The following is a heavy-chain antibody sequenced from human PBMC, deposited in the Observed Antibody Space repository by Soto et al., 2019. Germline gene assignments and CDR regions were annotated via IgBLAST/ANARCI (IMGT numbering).Heavy chain of an antibody. CDR1: GGSISSGDYY. V-gene: IGHV4-30-4*01. CDR3: ARAWLQLYYYGMDV. CDR2: IYYSGST. Sequence: HSETLYLTCTVSGGSISSGDYYWSWIRQPPGKGLEWIGYIYYSGSTYYNPSLKSRVTISVDTSKNQFSLKLSSVTAADTAVYYCARAWLQLYYYGMDVWGQGTTVTVSS. D-gene: IGHD5-12*01. J-gene: IGHJ6*02.